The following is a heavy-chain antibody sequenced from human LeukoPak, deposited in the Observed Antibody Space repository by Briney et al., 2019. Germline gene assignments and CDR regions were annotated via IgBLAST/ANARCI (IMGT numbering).Heavy chain of an antibody. CDR3: ARDREHYYGSGSYYNS. CDR1: GFTFSSYS. V-gene: IGHV3-21*01. J-gene: IGHJ4*02. Sequence: GGSLRLSRAASGFTFSSYSMNWVRQAPGKGLEWVSSISSSSGYIHYADSVKGRFTISRDNAKKSLYLQMNSLRVEDTAVYYCARDREHYYGSGSYYNSWGQGTPVTVSS. D-gene: IGHD3-10*01. CDR2: ISSSSGYI.